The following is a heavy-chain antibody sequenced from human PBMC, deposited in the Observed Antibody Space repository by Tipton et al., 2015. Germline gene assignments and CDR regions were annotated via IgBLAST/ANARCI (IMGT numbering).Heavy chain of an antibody. CDR2: IYYSGDT. CDR3: ARAYYYDSSGYPLFDY. CDR1: GVSISSTGYY. D-gene: IGHD3-22*01. Sequence: TLSLTCTVSGVSISSTGYYWGWIRQPPGKGLEWIGSIYYSGDTYYNPSLKSRVTISEDTSKNQFSLKLNSVTAADTAVYYCARAYYYDSSGYPLFDYWGQGTPATVSS. J-gene: IGHJ4*02. V-gene: IGHV4-39*07.